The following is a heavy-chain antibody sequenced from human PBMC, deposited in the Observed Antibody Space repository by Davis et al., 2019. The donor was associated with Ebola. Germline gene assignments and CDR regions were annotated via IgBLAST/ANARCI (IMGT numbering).Heavy chain of an antibody. J-gene: IGHJ5*02. CDR1: GGTFSSYS. D-gene: IGHD6-13*01. CDR3: ARDLGGIAPFNWFDP. CDR2: IIPIFGTA. V-gene: IGHV1-69*13. Sequence: SVKVSCKASGGTFSSYSISWVRQAPGQGLEWMGGIIPIFGTANYAQKFQGRVTITADESTSTAYMEQSSLRSEDTAVYYCARDLGGIAPFNWFDPWGQGTLVTVSS.